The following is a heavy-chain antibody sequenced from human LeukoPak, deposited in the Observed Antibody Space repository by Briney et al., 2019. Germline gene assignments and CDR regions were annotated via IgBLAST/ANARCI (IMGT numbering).Heavy chain of an antibody. CDR1: GYTFTSYD. J-gene: IGHJ4*02. CDR3: ARDEYSSSSAPYY. V-gene: IGHV1-8*01. CDR2: MNPNSGNT. Sequence: ASVKVSCKASGYTFTSYDINWVRQATGQGLEWMGWMNPNSGNTGYAQKFQGRVTITADESTSTAYMEPSSLRSEDTAVYYCARDEYSSSSAPYYWGQGTLVTVSS. D-gene: IGHD6-6*01.